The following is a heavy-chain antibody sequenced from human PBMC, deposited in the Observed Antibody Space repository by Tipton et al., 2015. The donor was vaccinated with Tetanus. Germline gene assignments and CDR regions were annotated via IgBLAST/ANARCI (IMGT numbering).Heavy chain of an antibody. J-gene: IGHJ4*02. V-gene: IGHV4-61*01. CDR1: GGSMNTRTFY. CDR2: IYYKGST. D-gene: IGHD6-19*01. CDR3: ARGPSYSGAWYHY. Sequence: LRLSCTVSGGSMNTRTFYWGWLRQPPGKGLEWIGYIYYKGSTNYNPSLRSRVTISIDTSSNQFSLKLTSVTPADTAIYYCARGPSYSGAWYHYWGQGAMVTVPP.